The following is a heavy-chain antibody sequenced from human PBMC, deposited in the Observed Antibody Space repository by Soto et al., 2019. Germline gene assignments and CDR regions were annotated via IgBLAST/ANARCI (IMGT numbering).Heavy chain of an antibody. D-gene: IGHD1-7*01. CDR1: GYTFTSYG. CDR3: ARDRGYNWNYGWFDP. J-gene: IGHJ5*02. Sequence: QVQLVQSGAEMKKPGASVKVSCKASGYTFTSYGISWVRQAPGQGLEWMGRISPYNGNTNYAQKLQGRVTMTTDTSTSTAYMELRSLRSDDTAVYYYARDRGYNWNYGWFDPWGQGTLVTVSS. V-gene: IGHV1-18*01. CDR2: ISPYNGNT.